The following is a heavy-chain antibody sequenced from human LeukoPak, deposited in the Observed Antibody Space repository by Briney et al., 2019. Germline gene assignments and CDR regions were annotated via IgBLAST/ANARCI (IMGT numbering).Heavy chain of an antibody. CDR3: ARRGNSPLLPFDY. J-gene: IGHJ4*02. Sequence: GASVKVSCKASGGTFSSYAISWVRQAPGQGLEWMGRIIPILGIANYAQKFQGRVTITADKSTSTAYMELSSLRSEDTAVYYCARRGNSPLLPFDYWGQGTLVTVSS. CDR2: IIPILGIA. D-gene: IGHD4-23*01. CDR1: GGTFSSYA. V-gene: IGHV1-69*04.